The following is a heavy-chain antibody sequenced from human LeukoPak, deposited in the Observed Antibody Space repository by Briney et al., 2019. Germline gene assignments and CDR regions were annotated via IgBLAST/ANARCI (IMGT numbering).Heavy chain of an antibody. CDR2: IYYSGST. CDR3: ARAVIAAAGTVYYYYGMDV. J-gene: IGHJ6*02. CDR1: GGSISSYY. Sequence: SETLSLTCTVSGGSISSYYWSWIRQPPGKGLGWIGYIYYSGSTNYNPSLKSRVTISVDTSKNQFSLKLSSVTAADTAVYYCARAVIAAAGTVYYYYGMDVWGQGTTVTVSS. V-gene: IGHV4-59*01. D-gene: IGHD6-13*01.